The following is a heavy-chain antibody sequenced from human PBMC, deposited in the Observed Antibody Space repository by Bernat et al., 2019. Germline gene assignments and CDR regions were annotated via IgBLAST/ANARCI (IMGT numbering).Heavy chain of an antibody. D-gene: IGHD3-10*01. Sequence: QLQLQESGPGLVKPSETLSLTCTVSGGSISSSSYYWGWIRQPPGKGLEWIGSIYYSGSTYYNPSLKSRVTISVDTSKNQFSLKLSSVTAADTAVYYCATDTPDGLLWFRELSFDHWGQGTLVTVSS. J-gene: IGHJ4*02. V-gene: IGHV4-39*02. CDR3: ATDTPDGLLWFRELSFDH. CDR1: GGSISSSSYY. CDR2: IYYSGST.